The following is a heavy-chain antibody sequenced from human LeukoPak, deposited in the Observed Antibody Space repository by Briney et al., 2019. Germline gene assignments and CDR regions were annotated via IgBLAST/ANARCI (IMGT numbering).Heavy chain of an antibody. CDR2: IYYSGST. V-gene: IGHV4-59*08. J-gene: IGHJ4*02. Sequence: SETLSLTCTVSGGSISSYYWSWIRQPPGKGLEWIGHIYYSGSTNYNPSLKSRVTISVDTSKNQFSLKLSSVTAADTAVYYCARLSSGSSSWYDIDYWGQGTLVTVSS. CDR1: GGSISSYY. D-gene: IGHD6-13*01. CDR3: ARLSSGSSSWYDIDY.